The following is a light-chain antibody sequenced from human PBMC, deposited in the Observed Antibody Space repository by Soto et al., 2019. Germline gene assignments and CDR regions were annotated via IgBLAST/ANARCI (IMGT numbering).Light chain of an antibody. J-gene: IGKJ2*01. CDR1: RKIISY. CDR3: QQSYSSGYT. CDR2: AAS. Sequence: DIQMTQSQSSLSASVGDRVTITCRARRKIISYLNWYQLKPGKAPKLLIYAASSLHSGVPSRLRVSASGTDFNLANSGLLREDFPTYYCQQSYSSGYTFGQGTKVESK. V-gene: IGKV1-39*01.